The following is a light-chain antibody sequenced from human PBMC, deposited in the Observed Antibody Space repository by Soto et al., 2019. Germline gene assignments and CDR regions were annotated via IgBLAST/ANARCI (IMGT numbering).Light chain of an antibody. V-gene: IGLV2-11*01. CDR1: SSDVGSYNY. CDR2: DVS. J-gene: IGLJ1*01. Sequence: QSALTQPRSVSGSPGQSVTISCTGTSSDVGSYNYVSWYQQHPGKAPQLMIYDVSKRPSGVPDRFSGSKSGNTASLTISGLQADDEADYFCRSFAGSNTLYVFGTGTKVTVL. CDR3: RSFAGSNTLYV.